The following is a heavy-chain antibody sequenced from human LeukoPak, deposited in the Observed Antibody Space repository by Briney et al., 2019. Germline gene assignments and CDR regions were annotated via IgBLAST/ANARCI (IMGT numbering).Heavy chain of an antibody. CDR2: VGPYNRKT. Sequence: ASVKVSCKASGYAFSSYGIGWVRQAPGQGLEWMGWVGPYNRKTNYSQKFQGRVTMTTDTSTNTAYLELRTLRSDDTAVYYCARGAPRGVWNFYFDYWGQGNLVTVSS. V-gene: IGHV1-18*01. J-gene: IGHJ4*02. D-gene: IGHD1-7*01. CDR3: ARGAPRGVWNFYFDY. CDR1: GYAFSSYG.